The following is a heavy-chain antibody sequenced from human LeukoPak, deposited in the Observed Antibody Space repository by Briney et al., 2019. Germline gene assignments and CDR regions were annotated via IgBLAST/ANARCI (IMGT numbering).Heavy chain of an antibody. CDR3: ARSFIIFDY. CDR1: GGSFSGYY. J-gene: IGHJ4*02. CDR2: INHSGST. D-gene: IGHD3-10*01. V-gene: IGHV4-34*09. Sequence: PSETLSLTCAVYGGSFSGYYWSWIRQPPGKGLEWIGEINHSGSTYYNPSLKSRVTISVDTSKNQFSLKLSSVTAADTAVYYCARSFIIFDYWGQGTLVTVSS.